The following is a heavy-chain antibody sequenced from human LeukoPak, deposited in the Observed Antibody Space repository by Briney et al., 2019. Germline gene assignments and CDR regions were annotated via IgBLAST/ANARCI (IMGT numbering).Heavy chain of an antibody. J-gene: IGHJ4*02. CDR1: GGSIRNSSHY. CDR2: MYYCERT. Sequence: SETLSLTCTVSGGSIRNSSHYWGRIRQPPGKGLEWIGWMYYCERTYYSPSLKGRRTITVVESKDLFSLKLPSVTAPDPAVFFCARLPVAVPGTYADYWGQGTLVTVSS. D-gene: IGHD6-19*01. V-gene: IGHV4-39*01. CDR3: ARLPVAVPGTYADY.